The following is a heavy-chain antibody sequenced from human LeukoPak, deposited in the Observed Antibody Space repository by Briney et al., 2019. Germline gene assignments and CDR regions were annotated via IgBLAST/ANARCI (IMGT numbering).Heavy chain of an antibody. CDR1: GFTFSSYW. Sequence: GGSLRLSCAASGFTFSSYWVTWVRQAPGNGLKWVANIKQDRSEKHYVDSVKGRFTITRDNAKNSLYLQMNSLRAEDTAVYYCARDKGGYSYGYDYWGQGTLVTVSS. CDR2: IKQDRSEK. CDR3: ARDKGGYSYGYDY. D-gene: IGHD5-18*01. J-gene: IGHJ4*02. V-gene: IGHV3-7*01.